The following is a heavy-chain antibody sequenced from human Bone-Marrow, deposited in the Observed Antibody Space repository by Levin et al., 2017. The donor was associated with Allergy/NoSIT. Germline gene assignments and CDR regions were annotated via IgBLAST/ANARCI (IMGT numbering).Heavy chain of an antibody. V-gene: IGHV1-2*06. CDR3: ATLGSSSPGY. CDR1: EYTFTGYY. D-gene: IGHD6-6*01. J-gene: IGHJ4*02. CDR2: INPNSGVT. Sequence: GESLKISCKASEYTFTGYYIHWVRQAPGQGLEWMGRINPNSGVTKYTQNFQGRVTMTRDTSISTAYMELSTLRSDDTAMYYCATLGSSSPGYWGQGTLVTVSS.